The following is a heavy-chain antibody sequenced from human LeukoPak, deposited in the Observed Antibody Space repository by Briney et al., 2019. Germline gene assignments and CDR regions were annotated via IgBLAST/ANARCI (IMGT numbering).Heavy chain of an antibody. D-gene: IGHD1/OR15-1a*01. CDR1: GFTYTNYW. V-gene: IGHV3-74*01. Sequence: GGSLRLSCVASGFTYTNYWMHWFRHAPGRGALWGSRINPDGTIIDYAGSVKGRFTISRDNAKNLRYLQMNGLRADDTAVYYCAKDLSWNTADRWGQGTLVAVS. CDR3: AKDLSWNTADR. CDR2: INPDGTII. J-gene: IGHJ5*02.